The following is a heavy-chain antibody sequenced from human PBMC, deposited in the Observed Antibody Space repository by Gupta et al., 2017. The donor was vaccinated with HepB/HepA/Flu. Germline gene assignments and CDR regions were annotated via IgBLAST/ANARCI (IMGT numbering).Heavy chain of an antibody. J-gene: IGHJ4*02. D-gene: IGHD3-10*01. Sequence: QVQLVESGGGVVQPGRSLRLSCAASGFTFSSYGMHWVRQAPGKGLEWVAVISYDGSNKYYADSVKGRFTISRDNSKNTLYLQMNSLRAEDTAVYYCAKERLLWFGESPLFDYWGQGTLVTVSS. CDR3: AKERLLWFGESPLFDY. CDR1: GFTFSSYG. CDR2: ISYDGSNK. V-gene: IGHV3-30*18.